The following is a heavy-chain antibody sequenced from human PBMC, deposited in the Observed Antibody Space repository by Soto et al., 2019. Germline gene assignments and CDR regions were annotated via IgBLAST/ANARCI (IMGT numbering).Heavy chain of an antibody. Sequence: QVQLQQWGAGLLKPSETLSLTCAVYGGSFSGYYWSWIRQPPGKGLEWIGEINHSGSTNYNPSLKSRVTISVDTSKNQFSMKLSSVTAADTAVYYCAARPGYISGWYIPAGPFDYWGQGTLVTVSS. D-gene: IGHD6-19*01. CDR3: AARPGYISGWYIPAGPFDY. J-gene: IGHJ4*02. CDR1: GGSFSGYY. CDR2: INHSGST. V-gene: IGHV4-34*01.